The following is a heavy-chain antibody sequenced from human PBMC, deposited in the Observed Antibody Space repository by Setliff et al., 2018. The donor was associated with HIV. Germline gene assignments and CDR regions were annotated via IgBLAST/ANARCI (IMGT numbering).Heavy chain of an antibody. V-gene: IGHV4-38-2*01. CDR1: GYSISSGYY. D-gene: IGHD6-13*01. Sequence: SETLSLTCAVSGYSISSGYYWGWIRQPPGKGLEWIGSIYHSGSTYYNPSLKSRVTISVDTSKNQFSLKLSSVTAADAAVYYCARHSSAAANDAFDIWGQGTMVTVSS. J-gene: IGHJ3*02. CDR3: ARHSSAAANDAFDI. CDR2: IYHSGST.